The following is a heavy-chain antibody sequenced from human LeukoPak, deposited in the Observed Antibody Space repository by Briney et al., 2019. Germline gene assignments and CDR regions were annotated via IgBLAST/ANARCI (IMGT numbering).Heavy chain of an antibody. D-gene: IGHD3-22*01. CDR1: GGSISSYY. V-gene: IGHV4-59*01. J-gene: IGHJ6*03. CDR3: ARGLYDSSGYYYRRYYYYYMDV. Sequence: SETLSLTCTVSGGSISSYYWSWIRQPPGKGLEWIGYIYYSGSTNYNPSLKSRVTISVDTSKNQFSLKLSSVTAADTAVYYCARGLYDSSGYYYRRYYYYYMDVWGKGTTVTVSS. CDR2: IYYSGST.